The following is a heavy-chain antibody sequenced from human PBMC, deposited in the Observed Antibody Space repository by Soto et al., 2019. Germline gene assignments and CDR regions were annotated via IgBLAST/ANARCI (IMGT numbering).Heavy chain of an antibody. CDR1: GDSINNSHW. CDR2: TYHSGTT. Sequence: QVQLQESGPGLVQPSGTLSLTCAVSGDSINNSHWWSWVRQPPGKGLEWIGETYHSGTTNYNPSLKTRVTISIDKSKNQFSLKMNSVTAADTAVYSCAREVNSSPARGPNWFDPWGQGTLVTVSS. CDR3: AREVNSSPARGPNWFDP. J-gene: IGHJ5*02. V-gene: IGHV4-4*02. D-gene: IGHD6-13*01.